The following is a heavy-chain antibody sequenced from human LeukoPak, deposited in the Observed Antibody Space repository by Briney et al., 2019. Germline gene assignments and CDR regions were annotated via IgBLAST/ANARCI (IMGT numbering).Heavy chain of an antibody. D-gene: IGHD3-9*01. CDR3: ARAAYDILTDDAFDI. CDR1: GFTFDDYA. Sequence: PGRSLRLSCAASGFTFDDYAMHWVRQAPGKGLEWVSGISWNSGSIGYADSVKGRFTISRDNAKNSLYLQMNSLRAEDTAVYYCARAAYDILTDDAFDIWGQGTMVTVSS. J-gene: IGHJ3*02. V-gene: IGHV3-9*01. CDR2: ISWNSGSI.